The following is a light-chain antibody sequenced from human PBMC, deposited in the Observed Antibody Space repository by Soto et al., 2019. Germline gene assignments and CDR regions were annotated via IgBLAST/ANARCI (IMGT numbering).Light chain of an antibody. Sequence: QSALTQPASVSGSPGQSITISCTGTSSDVGRFNFVSWYQQHPGTAPKVLINEVSKRPSGVSNRFSGSKSGNTAFLTISGLQAEDEAAYYCCSDAGSGIYVFGTGTKLTVL. J-gene: IGLJ1*01. CDR3: CSDAGSGIYV. V-gene: IGLV2-23*02. CDR2: EVS. CDR1: SSDVGRFNF.